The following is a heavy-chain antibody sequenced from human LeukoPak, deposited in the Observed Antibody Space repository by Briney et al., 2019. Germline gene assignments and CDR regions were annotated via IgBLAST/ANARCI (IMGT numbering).Heavy chain of an antibody. Sequence: GGSLRLSCAASGFTFSDYHMSWVRQAPGKGLEWVSAIVGGSTYYTESVKGRFTISRDNSKNTLYLQMNSLRAEDTAVYYCARIVATSSGLDYWGQGTLVTVSS. CDR2: IVGGST. J-gene: IGHJ4*02. CDR1: GFTFSDYH. D-gene: IGHD5-12*01. CDR3: ARIVATSSGLDY. V-gene: IGHV3-53*01.